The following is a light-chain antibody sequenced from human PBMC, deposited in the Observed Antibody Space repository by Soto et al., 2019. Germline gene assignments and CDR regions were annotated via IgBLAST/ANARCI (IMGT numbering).Light chain of an antibody. CDR3: MQALQAPYT. J-gene: IGKJ2*01. CDR1: QSLLHSDGYNY. CDR2: LGS. Sequence: DIVMTQSPLSLPVTPGEPASISCRSSQSLLHSDGYNYLDWYLQKPGQSPQLLIYLGSNRASGDPDRFSGSGSGTDFTLNISRVEAEDVGVYYCMQALQAPYTFGQGTKLEIK. V-gene: IGKV2-28*01.